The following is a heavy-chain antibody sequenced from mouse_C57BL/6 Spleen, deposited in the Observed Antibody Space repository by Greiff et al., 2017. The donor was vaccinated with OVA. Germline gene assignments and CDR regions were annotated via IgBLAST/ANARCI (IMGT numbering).Heavy chain of an antibody. Sequence: QVQLQQSGSELRRPGSSVKLSCKAFDSEVFPLAYMSWVRQTPGHGFEWIGGILPSIGSSISGAKFEDNVTLDADKSYNKVYLELNSLTSEDSAIYYCARSNGYDAMDYWGQGTSVTVSS. J-gene: IGHJ4*01. CDR3: ARSNGYDAMDY. CDR2: ILPSIGSS. CDR1: DSEVFPLAY. D-gene: IGHD2-2*01. V-gene: IGHV15-2*01.